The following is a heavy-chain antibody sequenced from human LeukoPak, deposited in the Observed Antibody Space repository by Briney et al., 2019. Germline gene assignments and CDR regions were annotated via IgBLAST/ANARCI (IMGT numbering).Heavy chain of an antibody. Sequence: GASVKVSCKASGYTFTGYYMHWVRQAPGQGLEWMGIINPSGGSTSYAQKFQGRVTMTRDTSTSTVYMELSSLRSEDTAVYYCARDYGGYGLASNWGQGTLVTVSS. J-gene: IGHJ4*02. CDR3: ARDYGGYGLASN. CDR2: INPSGGST. V-gene: IGHV1-46*01. D-gene: IGHD3-16*01. CDR1: GYTFTGYY.